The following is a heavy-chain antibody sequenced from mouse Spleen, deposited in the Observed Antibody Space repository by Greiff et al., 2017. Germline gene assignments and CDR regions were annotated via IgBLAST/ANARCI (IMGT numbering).Heavy chain of an antibody. V-gene: IGHV5-9*04. J-gene: IGHJ3*01. D-gene: IGHD2-1*01. CDR2: ISSGGGNT. CDR3: ARHNYGNYTFAY. Sequence: EVKLVESGGGLVKLGGSLKLSCAASGFTFSSYAMSWVRQTPEKRLEWVATISSGGGNTYYPDSVKGRFTISRDNAKNTLYLQMSSLKSEDTAMYYCARHNYGNYTFAYWGQGTLVTVSA. CDR1: GFTFSSYA.